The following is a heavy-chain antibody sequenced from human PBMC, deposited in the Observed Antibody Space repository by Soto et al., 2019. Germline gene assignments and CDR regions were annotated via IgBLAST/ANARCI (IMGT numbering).Heavy chain of an antibody. CDR2: ISAYNGNT. V-gene: IGHV1-18*01. D-gene: IGHD2-15*01. CDR1: GYTFTCYG. Sequence: GASVKVSCKASGYTFTCYGICWVRQAPGQGLEWMGWISAYNGNTNYAQKLQGRVTMTTDTSTSTAYMELRSLRSDDTAVYYCARIIGYCSGGSCIGNNWFDPWGQGALVTVSS. CDR3: ARIIGYCSGGSCIGNNWFDP. J-gene: IGHJ5*02.